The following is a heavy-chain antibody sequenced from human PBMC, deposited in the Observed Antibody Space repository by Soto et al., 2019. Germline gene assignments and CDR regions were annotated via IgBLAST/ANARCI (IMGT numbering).Heavy chain of an antibody. CDR1: GGSFSGYY. V-gene: IGHV4-34*01. CDR3: ACFGDFWSGYYGYYYGMDV. J-gene: IGHJ6*02. D-gene: IGHD3-3*01. Sequence: SETLSLTCAVYGGSFSGYYWSWIRQPPGKGLEWIGEINHSGSTNYNPSLKSRVTISVDTSKNQFSLKLSSVTAADTAVYYCACFGDFWSGYYGYYYGMDVWGQGTTVTVSS. CDR2: INHSGST.